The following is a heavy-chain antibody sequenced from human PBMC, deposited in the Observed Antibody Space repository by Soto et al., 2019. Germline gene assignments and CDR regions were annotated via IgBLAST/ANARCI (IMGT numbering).Heavy chain of an antibody. CDR2: VIPIFGTP. CDR1: GGDFKNFI. Sequence: VQLVQSGAEVRKPGSSMKDSCKASGGDFKNFIIAGVRQAPGHGLEWMGGVIPIFGTPNFVQKFRGRVTITADEATSTTYMELHSLRSADTAVYYCARVGSCISSNGLYDGMDVWGHGTTVIVSS. V-gene: IGHV1-69*01. D-gene: IGHD3-3*02. J-gene: IGHJ6*02. CDR3: ARVGSCISSNGLYDGMDV.